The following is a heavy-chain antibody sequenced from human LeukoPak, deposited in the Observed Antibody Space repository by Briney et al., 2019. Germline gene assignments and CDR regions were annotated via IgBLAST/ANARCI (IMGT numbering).Heavy chain of an antibody. Sequence: ASVKVSCKASGYTFTGYYMHWVRQAPGQGLEWMGWINPNGGGTNYAQKFQGRVTMTRDTSISTAYMELSRLRSDDTAVYYCARGPQSPYCGGDCSYFDYWGQGTLVTVSS. CDR3: ARGPQSPYCGGDCSYFDY. CDR1: GYTFTGYY. CDR2: INPNGGGT. J-gene: IGHJ4*02. D-gene: IGHD2-21*02. V-gene: IGHV1-2*02.